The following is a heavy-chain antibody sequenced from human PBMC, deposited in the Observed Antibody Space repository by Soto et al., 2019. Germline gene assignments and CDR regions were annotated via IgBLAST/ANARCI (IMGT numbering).Heavy chain of an antibody. J-gene: IGHJ6*02. V-gene: IGHV4-59*01. CDR3: ARAALARTYYYDSSGYWYYYGMDF. Sequence: SETLSLTCTVSGGSISSYYWSWIRQPPGKGLAWVGYIYYSGSTNYNPSLKSRVTISVDTSKNQFSLKLSTVTAADTAVYYCARAALARTYYYDSSGYWYYYGMDFGGQGTTVTVSS. CDR2: IYYSGST. D-gene: IGHD3-22*01. CDR1: GGSISSYY.